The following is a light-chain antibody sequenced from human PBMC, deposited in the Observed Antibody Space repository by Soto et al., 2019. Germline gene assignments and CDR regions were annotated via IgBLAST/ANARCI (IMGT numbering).Light chain of an antibody. V-gene: IGKV3-20*01. CDR2: GAS. CDR1: QSVSSSY. J-gene: IGKJ1*01. Sequence: EIVLTQSPGTLSLSPGERATISCRASQSVSSSYLAWYQQKPGQAPRLLIYGASSRATGIPDRFSGSGSGTEFTLTISRLEPEDFAVYYCQQYRSSLWTFGQGTKVEIK. CDR3: QQYRSSLWT.